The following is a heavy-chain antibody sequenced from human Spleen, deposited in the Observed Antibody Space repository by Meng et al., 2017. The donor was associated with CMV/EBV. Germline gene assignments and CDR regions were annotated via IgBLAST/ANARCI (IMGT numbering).Heavy chain of an antibody. CDR3: ARDTLAIYDFWSGGSRAYAMDV. Sequence: GGSLRLSCVASGFTLSDYYMSWLRQAPGRGLEWVSLISISGSIIQYADSVKGRFTISRDNARDSVFLSMNSLRGEDTAVYYCARDTLAIYDFWSGGSRAYAMDVWGQGTTVTVSS. V-gene: IGHV3-11*04. J-gene: IGHJ6*02. CDR2: ISISGSII. CDR1: GFTLSDYY. D-gene: IGHD3-3*01.